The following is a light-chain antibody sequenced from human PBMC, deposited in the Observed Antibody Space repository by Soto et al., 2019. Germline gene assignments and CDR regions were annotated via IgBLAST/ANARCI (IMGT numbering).Light chain of an antibody. CDR1: QSLLHRNGYNY. J-gene: IGKJ2*01. Sequence: DIVMTQSPLFLPVTPGEPASISCRSSQSLLHRNGYNYLDWYLQKPGQSPQLLMSLCSNRASGVPDRFSGSGSGPDFTLKISRVEAEDVGIYYCMQALQTPNTFGQGTKLAIK. CDR3: MQALQTPNT. CDR2: LCS. V-gene: IGKV2-28*01.